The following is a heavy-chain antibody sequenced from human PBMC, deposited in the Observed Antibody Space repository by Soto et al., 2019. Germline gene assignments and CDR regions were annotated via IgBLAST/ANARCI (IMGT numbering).Heavy chain of an antibody. CDR2: IYSGGYT. CDR1: GFTVSNNY. CDR3: GARAGGGGY. Sequence: EVQLVESGGGLIQPGGSLRLSCAVSGFTVSNNYMSWVRQAPGKGLEGVSVIYSGGYTAYGDSVKGRFTISRDNSKNTLYLKKNRRSAGARAVYFCGARAGGGGYWGQGTLVTVSS. V-gene: IGHV3-53*01. D-gene: IGHD3-10*01. J-gene: IGHJ4*02.